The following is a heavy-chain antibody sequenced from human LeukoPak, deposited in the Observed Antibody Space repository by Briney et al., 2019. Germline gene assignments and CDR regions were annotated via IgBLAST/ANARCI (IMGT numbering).Heavy chain of an antibody. D-gene: IGHD2-2*01. V-gene: IGHV4-34*01. CDR3: ARGSYCSSTSCSPYYFAY. CDR1: GGSFSGYY. Sequence: SETLSLTCAVYGGSFSGYYWSWIRQPPGKGLEWIGEINHSGSTNYNPSLKSGVTISLDTSKNQFSLMLSSVTAADTAVYYCARGSYCSSTSCSPYYFAYWGQGTLVTVSS. J-gene: IGHJ4*02. CDR2: INHSGST.